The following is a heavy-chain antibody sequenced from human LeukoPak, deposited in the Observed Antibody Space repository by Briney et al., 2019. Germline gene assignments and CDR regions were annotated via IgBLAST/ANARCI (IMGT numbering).Heavy chain of an antibody. D-gene: IGHD3-22*01. CDR1: GFTFSSYG. V-gene: IGHV3-33*01. Sequence: PGGSLRLSCAASGFTFSSYGMHWVGQAPGKGLEWVAVIWYDGSNKYYADSVKGRFTISRDNSKNTLYLQMNSLRAEDTAVYYCARDLPITMIVADAFDIWGQGTMVTVSS. CDR3: ARDLPITMIVADAFDI. J-gene: IGHJ3*02. CDR2: IWYDGSNK.